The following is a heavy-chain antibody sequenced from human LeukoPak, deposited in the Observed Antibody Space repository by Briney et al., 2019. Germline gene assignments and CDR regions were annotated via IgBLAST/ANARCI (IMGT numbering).Heavy chain of an antibody. V-gene: IGHV4-59*01. CDR1: GGSISSYY. J-gene: IGHJ6*02. CDR2: IYYSGST. CDR3: ARGEAVAGPLGQRFYGMHV. D-gene: IGHD6-19*01. Sequence: SETLSLTCTVSGGSISSYYWSWIRQPPGKGLEWIGYIYYSGSTNYNPSLKSRVTISVDTSKNQFSLKLSSVTAADTAVYYCARGEAVAGPLGQRFYGMHVWGQGTTVTVSS.